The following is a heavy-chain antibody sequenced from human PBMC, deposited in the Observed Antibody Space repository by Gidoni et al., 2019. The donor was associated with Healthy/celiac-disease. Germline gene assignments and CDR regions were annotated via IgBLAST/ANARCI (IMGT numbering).Heavy chain of an antibody. CDR2: ISGIGGST. CDR1: GFTFRSQA. CDR3: AKCSRSIARSAVAY. J-gene: IGHJ4*02. V-gene: IGHV3-23*01. Sequence: EVQLLASGGGLVQPGGSLRISCAASGFTFRSQAMSWVRQAPGKGLDGVSAISGIGGSTYYADSVKGLFTISRDNSKNTLYLQMNSLRAEDTAVYYCAKCSRSIARSAVAYWGQGTLVTISS. D-gene: IGHD6-13*01.